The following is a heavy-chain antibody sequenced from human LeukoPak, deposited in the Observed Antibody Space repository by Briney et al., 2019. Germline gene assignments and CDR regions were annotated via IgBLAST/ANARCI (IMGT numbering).Heavy chain of an antibody. Sequence: PSETLSLTCAVYGGSFSGYYWSWIRQPPGEGLEWIGEINHSGSTNYNPSLKSRVTISVDTSKNQFSLKLSSVTAADTAVYYCASGGDWTAFDYWGQGTLVTVSS. D-gene: IGHD2-21*02. CDR2: INHSGST. CDR1: GGSFSGYY. J-gene: IGHJ4*02. V-gene: IGHV4-34*01. CDR3: ASGGDWTAFDY.